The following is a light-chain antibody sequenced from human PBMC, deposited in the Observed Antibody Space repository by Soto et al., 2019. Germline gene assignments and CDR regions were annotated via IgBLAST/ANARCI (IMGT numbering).Light chain of an antibody. CDR3: CSFSGGPYV. J-gene: IGLJ1*01. Sequence: QSVLTQPRSVSGSPGQSVTLSCTGTSSDVGGYNYVSWYQQHPGKAPKLMIYDVSKRPSGVPDRFSGSKSGNTASLTISGLQAEDEADYYCCSFSGGPYVFGVGTKLTVL. CDR1: SSDVGGYNY. CDR2: DVS. V-gene: IGLV2-11*01.